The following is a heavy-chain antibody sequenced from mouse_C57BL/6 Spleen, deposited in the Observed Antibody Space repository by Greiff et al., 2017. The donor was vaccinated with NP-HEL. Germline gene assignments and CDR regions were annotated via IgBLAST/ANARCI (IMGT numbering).Heavy chain of an antibody. V-gene: IGHV2-6*01. D-gene: IGHD2-4*01. J-gene: IGHJ4*01. CDR2: IWGVGST. CDR3: ARGDYDGYAMDY. Sequence: VKLMESGPGLVAPSQSLSITCTVSGFSLTSYGVDWVRQSPGKGLEWLGVIWGVGSTNYNSALKSRLSISKDNSKSQVFLKMNSLQTDDTAMYYCARGDYDGYAMDYWGQGTSVTVSS. CDR1: GFSLTSYG.